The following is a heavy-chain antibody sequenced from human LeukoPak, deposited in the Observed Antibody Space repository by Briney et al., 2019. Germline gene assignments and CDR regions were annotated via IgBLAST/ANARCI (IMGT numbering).Heavy chain of an antibody. D-gene: IGHD1-1*01. CDR2: VSYTGST. Sequence: SETLSLTCTVSGGSISSYYWSWIRQPPGKGLEWIGYVSYTGSTNYNPSLNSRVTISVDTSKNQFSLKLSSVTAADTAVYYCARHSRTTTVDYWGQGTLVTVSS. V-gene: IGHV4-59*08. CDR1: GGSISSYY. CDR3: ARHSRTTTVDY. J-gene: IGHJ4*02.